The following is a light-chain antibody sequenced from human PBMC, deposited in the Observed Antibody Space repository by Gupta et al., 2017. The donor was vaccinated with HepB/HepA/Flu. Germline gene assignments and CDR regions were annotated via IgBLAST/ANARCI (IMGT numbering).Light chain of an antibody. Sequence: QSVLPQPPSASGTPGQRVTISCSGSSSNLGSNYVYWYQQFPGTAPKLLSYRNNQRPSGVPDRFSGSKSGTSASLAISGLRSDDEADYYCATWDDSLSGYVFGNGTNVTVL. CDR2: RNN. CDR3: ATWDDSLSGYV. J-gene: IGLJ1*01. V-gene: IGLV1-47*01. CDR1: SSNLGSNY.